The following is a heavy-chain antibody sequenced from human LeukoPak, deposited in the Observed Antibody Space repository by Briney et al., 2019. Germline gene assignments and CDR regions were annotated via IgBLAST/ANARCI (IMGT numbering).Heavy chain of an antibody. J-gene: IGHJ3*02. CDR2: ISYDGSNK. D-gene: IGHD1-26*01. CDR3: ARESLVGPLAMGATGVRVHAFDI. CDR1: GVTFSSYA. V-gene: IGHV3-30-3*01. Sequence: PGRSLRLSCAASGVTFSSYAMHWVRQAPGKGLEWVAVISYDGSNKYYADSVKGRFTISRDNSKNTLYLQMNSLRAEDTAVYYCARESLVGPLAMGATGVRVHAFDIWGQGTMVTVSS.